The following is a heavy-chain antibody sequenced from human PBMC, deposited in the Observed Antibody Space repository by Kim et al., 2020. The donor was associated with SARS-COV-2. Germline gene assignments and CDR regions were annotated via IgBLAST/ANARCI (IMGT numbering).Heavy chain of an antibody. J-gene: IGHJ4*02. CDR3: AKDPSAAAAPGNY. CDR2: ISYDGSNK. CDR1: GFTFSSYG. D-gene: IGHD6-13*01. Sequence: GGSLRLSCAASGFTFSSYGMHWVRQAPGKGLEWVAVISYDGSNKYYADSVKGRFTISRDNSKNTLYLQMNSLRAEDTAVYYCAKDPSAAAAPGNYWGQGT. V-gene: IGHV3-30*18.